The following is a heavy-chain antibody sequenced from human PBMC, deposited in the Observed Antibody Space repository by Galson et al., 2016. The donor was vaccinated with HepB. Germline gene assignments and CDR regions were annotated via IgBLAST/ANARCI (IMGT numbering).Heavy chain of an antibody. J-gene: IGHJ4*02. CDR1: GYSFTSYW. V-gene: IGHV5-10-1*01. CDR2: IDPSDSYT. Sequence: QSGAEVKKPGESLRISCKGSGYSFTSYWISWVRQMPGQGLEWMGRIDPSDSYTNYSPSFQGHVTISADKSISTAYLQWSSLKASDTAIYYCARRGYSSEEYDYWGQGTLVTASS. CDR3: ARRGYSSEEYDY. D-gene: IGHD6-19*01.